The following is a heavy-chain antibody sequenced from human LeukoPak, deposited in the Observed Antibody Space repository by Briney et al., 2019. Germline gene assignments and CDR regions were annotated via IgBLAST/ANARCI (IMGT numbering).Heavy chain of an antibody. V-gene: IGHV4-59*12. D-gene: IGHD6-13*01. J-gene: IGHJ4*02. CDR1: GGSISSYY. CDR3: ARGAAAGRGWFDY. CDR2: IYHSGST. Sequence: SETLSLTCTVSGGSISSYYWSWIRQPPGKGLEWIGYIYHSGSTYYNPSLKSRVTISVDRSKNQFSLKLSSVTAADTAVYYCARGAAAGRGWFDYWGQGTLVTVSS.